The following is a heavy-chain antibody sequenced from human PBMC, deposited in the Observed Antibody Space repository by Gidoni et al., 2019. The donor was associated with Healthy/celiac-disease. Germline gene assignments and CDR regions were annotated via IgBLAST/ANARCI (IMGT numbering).Heavy chain of an antibody. Sequence: QGQLVECGGGVVQPGRPLRHAWAASGWTVSSYAMHWVRQAPGKGLEGVAVISYDGSNKYYADHVKGRFTISRDHSKNTLYLQMNSLRAEHTAVYYCARDRGSYGEYHDAFDIWGQGTMVTVSS. V-gene: IGHV3-30*11. J-gene: IGHJ3*02. D-gene: IGHD4-17*01. CDR1: GWTVSSYA. CDR3: ARDRGSYGEYHDAFDI. CDR2: ISYDGSNK.